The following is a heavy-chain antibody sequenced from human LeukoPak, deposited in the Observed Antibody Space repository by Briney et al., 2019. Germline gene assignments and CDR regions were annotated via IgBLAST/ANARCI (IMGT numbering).Heavy chain of an antibody. Sequence: PSETLSLTCAVYGGSFSGDFWSWIRQSPGKGLEWIGEIYHSGSTNYNPSLKSRVTISVDKSKNQFSLKLTSVTAADTAVYYCAREDYDDSGAWYFDLWGRGTLVTVSS. J-gene: IGHJ2*01. D-gene: IGHD3-3*01. CDR2: IYHSGST. V-gene: IGHV4-34*01. CDR3: AREDYDDSGAWYFDL. CDR1: GGSFSGDF.